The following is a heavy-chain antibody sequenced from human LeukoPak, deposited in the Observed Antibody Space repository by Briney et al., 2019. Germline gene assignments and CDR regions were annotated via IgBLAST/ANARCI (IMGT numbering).Heavy chain of an antibody. Sequence: SETLSLTCTVSGGSISSSSYYWGWIRQPPGKGLEWIGSIYYSGSTYYNPSLKSRVTISVDMSKNQFSLKLSSVTAADTAVYYCARGGIHDYGDSDYWGQGTLVTVSS. CDR2: IYYSGST. V-gene: IGHV4-39*07. D-gene: IGHD4-17*01. CDR1: GGSISSSSYY. J-gene: IGHJ4*02. CDR3: ARGGIHDYGDSDY.